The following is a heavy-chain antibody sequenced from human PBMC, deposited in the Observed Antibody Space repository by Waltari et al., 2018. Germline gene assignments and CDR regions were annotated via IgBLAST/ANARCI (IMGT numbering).Heavy chain of an antibody. Sequence: QVQLQESGPGLVKPSETLSLTCPVSGGSISSYYWRWIRQPPGKGLEWIGYIYYSGSTNYNPSLKSRVTISVDTSKNQFSLKLSSVTAADTAVYYCARTTGSGRRGWFDPWGQGTLVTVSS. CDR1: GGSISSYY. CDR3: ARTTGSGRRGWFDP. D-gene: IGHD6-19*01. J-gene: IGHJ5*02. V-gene: IGHV4-59*01. CDR2: IYYSGST.